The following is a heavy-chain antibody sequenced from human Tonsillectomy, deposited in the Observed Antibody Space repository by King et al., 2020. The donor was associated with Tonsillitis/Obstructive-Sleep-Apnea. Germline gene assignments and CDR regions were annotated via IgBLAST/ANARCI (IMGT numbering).Heavy chain of an antibody. Sequence: VQLVESGGGLVKPGGSLRLSCAASGFTFSSYSMNWVRQAPGKGLEWVSSISSSSGYIYYADSLKGRFTVSRDNAKNSLYVQMNSLRAEDTAVYYCARGHSGSYQRTVGFDIWGQGTMVTVSS. CDR1: GFTFSSYS. CDR3: ARGHSGSYQRTVGFDI. V-gene: IGHV3-21*06. J-gene: IGHJ3*02. D-gene: IGHD1-26*01. CDR2: ISSSSGYI.